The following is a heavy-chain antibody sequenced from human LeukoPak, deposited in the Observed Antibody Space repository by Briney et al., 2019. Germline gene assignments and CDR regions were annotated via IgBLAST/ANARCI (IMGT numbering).Heavy chain of an antibody. D-gene: IGHD6-19*01. V-gene: IGHV3-7*01. CDR1: GFTFSSYW. CDR3: ARGPAAGNLLGY. Sequence: GGSLRLSCAASGFTFSSYWMSWVRQAPGKGLEWVANIKQDGSEKYYVDSVKGRFTISRDNAKNSLFLQMNSLRAEDTAVYYRARGPAAGNLLGYWGQGTLVTVSS. CDR2: IKQDGSEK. J-gene: IGHJ4*02.